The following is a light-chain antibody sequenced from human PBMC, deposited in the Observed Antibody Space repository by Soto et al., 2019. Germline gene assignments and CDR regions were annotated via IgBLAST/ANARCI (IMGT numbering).Light chain of an antibody. CDR3: SSHSSSSTLVV. Sequence: QSALTQPASMSGSPGQSITISCTGTSSDVGGYNYVSWYRQHPGKAPKLMIYDVNNRPSGVSNRFSGSKSGNTASLTISGLHAEEEADYYCSSHSSSSTLVVFGGGTKLTVL. CDR2: DVN. J-gene: IGLJ2*01. CDR1: SSDVGGYNY. V-gene: IGLV2-14*03.